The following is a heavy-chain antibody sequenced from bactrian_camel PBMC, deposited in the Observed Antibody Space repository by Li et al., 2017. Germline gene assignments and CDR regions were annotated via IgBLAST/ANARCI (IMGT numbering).Heavy chain of an antibody. CDR1: RYTYKRNC. Sequence: DVQLVESGGGSVQAGGSLTLSCAAGRYTYKRNCMGWFRQRPGKDREGLAVLWIGGATTTYADSVKSRFIITQDSAKNSVYLQMNSLKPEDTAVYYCAADFVPRRRCSGEVGQGTQVTVS. V-gene: IGHV3S40*01. CDR2: LWIGGATT. D-gene: IGHD2*01. J-gene: IGHJ4*01.